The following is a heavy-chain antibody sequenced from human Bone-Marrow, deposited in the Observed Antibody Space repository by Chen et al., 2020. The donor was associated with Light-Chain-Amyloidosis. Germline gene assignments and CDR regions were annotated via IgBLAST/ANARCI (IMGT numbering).Heavy chain of an antibody. CDR2: ISGSGGGT. Sequence: SGGGLVQPGGSLRLSCAASGFTFSSYAMSWVRQAPGKGLEWVSAISGSGGGTYYADSLKDRFTISRXXSXDXXXXXXXXXXXXDTXVYYCAKSITVAIDAFDIWGQGTMVTVSS. V-gene: IGHV3-23*01. D-gene: IGHD6-19*01. CDR3: AKSITVAIDAFDI. CDR1: GFTFSSYA. J-gene: IGHJ3*02.